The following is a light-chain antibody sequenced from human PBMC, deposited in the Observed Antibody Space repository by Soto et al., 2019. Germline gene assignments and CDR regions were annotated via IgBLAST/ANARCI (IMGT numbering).Light chain of an antibody. V-gene: IGLV2-14*03. CDR1: SSDIAGYNY. J-gene: IGLJ3*02. CDR2: DVT. Sequence: QSALTQPASLSGSPGQSITISCTATSSDIAGYNYVSWYQQHPGKAPKIMIYDVTTRPSGVSNRFSGSKSGNTASLTISGPQTEHEADYYCRSYKNGATVFGEGTQLTVL. CDR3: RSYKNGATV.